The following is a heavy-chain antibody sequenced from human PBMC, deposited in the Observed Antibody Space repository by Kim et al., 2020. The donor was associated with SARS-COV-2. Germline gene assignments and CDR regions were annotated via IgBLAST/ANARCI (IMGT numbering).Heavy chain of an antibody. CDR1: GYTFTGYY. V-gene: IGHV1-2*06. CDR2: INPNSGGT. CDR3: ARSTYYYDSSGYYYINDY. Sequence: ASVKVSCKASGYTFTGYYMHWVRQAPGQGLEWMGRINPNSGGTNYAQKFQGRVTMTRDTSISTAYMELSRLRSDDTAVYYCARSTYYYDSSGYYYINDYWGQGTLVTVSS. J-gene: IGHJ4*02. D-gene: IGHD3-22*01.